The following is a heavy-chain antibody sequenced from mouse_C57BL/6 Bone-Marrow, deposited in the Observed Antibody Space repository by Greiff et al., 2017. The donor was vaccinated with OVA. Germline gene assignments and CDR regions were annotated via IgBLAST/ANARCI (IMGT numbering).Heavy chain of an antibody. V-gene: IGHV1-74*01. D-gene: IGHD2-10*01. CDR1: GYTFTSYW. J-gene: IGHJ4*01. CDR3: AIAYPQYYAMDY. Sequence: QVHVKQPGAELVKPGASVKVSCKASGYTFTSYWMHWVKQRPGQGLEWIGRIHPSDSDTNYNQKFKGKATLTVDKSSSTAYMQLSSLTSEDSAVYYCAIAYPQYYAMDYWGQGTSVTVSS. CDR2: IHPSDSDT.